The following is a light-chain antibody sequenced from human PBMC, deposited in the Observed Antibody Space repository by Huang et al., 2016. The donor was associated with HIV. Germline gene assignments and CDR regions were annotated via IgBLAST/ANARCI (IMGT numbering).Light chain of an antibody. CDR1: QSVTS. Sequence: EIVMTQSPATLSVSPGERATLSCRASQSVTSLAWYQQKPCQTPRLLIYGASTRATGIPHRFSGSGSGTDFPLTISSLQSEDFAVYYCQQYNNWPSITFGQGTRLEIK. CDR3: QQYNNWPSIT. CDR2: GAS. J-gene: IGKJ5*01. V-gene: IGKV3-15*01.